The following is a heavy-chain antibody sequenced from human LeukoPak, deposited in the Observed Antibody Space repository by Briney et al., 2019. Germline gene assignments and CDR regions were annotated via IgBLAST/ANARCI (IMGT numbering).Heavy chain of an antibody. D-gene: IGHD2-8*02. CDR3: ARDRVMCGVCYHWYFDL. J-gene: IGHJ2*01. V-gene: IGHV1-69*05. CDR1: GGTFSSYA. Sequence: ASVKVSCKASGGTFSSYAISWVRQAPGQGLEWMGRIIPIFGTANYAQKFQGRVTITTDESTSTAYMELSSLRSEDTAVYYCARDRVMCGVCYHWYFDLWGRGTPVTVSS. CDR2: IIPIFGTA.